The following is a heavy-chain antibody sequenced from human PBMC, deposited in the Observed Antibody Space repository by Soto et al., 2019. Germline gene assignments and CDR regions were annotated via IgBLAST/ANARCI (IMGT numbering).Heavy chain of an antibody. Sequence: ASVKVSCKASGGTFSSYAISWVRQAPGQGLEWMGGIIPIFGTANYAQKFQGRVTITADESTSTAYMELSSLRSEDTAVYYCARGLNSFVRYYGSEGPYYYGMDVWGQGTTVTVSS. J-gene: IGHJ6*02. CDR3: ARGLNSFVRYYGSEGPYYYGMDV. V-gene: IGHV1-69*13. CDR1: GGTFSSYA. CDR2: IIPIFGTA. D-gene: IGHD3-10*01.